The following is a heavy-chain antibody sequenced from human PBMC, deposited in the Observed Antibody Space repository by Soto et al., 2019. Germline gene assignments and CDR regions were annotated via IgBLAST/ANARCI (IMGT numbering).Heavy chain of an antibody. CDR2: IYYSGST. J-gene: IGHJ6*03. CDR3: ARVYSGYDSYYYSYMDV. Sequence: SSETLSLTCTVSGGSVSSYYWSWLRQPPGKGLEWIGYIYYSGSTNYNPSLKSRVTISVDTSKNQFSLKLSSVTAADTAVYYCARVYSGYDSYYYSYMDVWGKGTTVTVSS. D-gene: IGHD5-12*01. V-gene: IGHV4-59*02. CDR1: GGSVSSYY.